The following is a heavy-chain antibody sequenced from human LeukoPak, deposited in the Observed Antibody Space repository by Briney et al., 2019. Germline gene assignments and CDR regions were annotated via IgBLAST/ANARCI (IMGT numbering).Heavy chain of an antibody. V-gene: IGHV4-34*01. CDR2: INHSGST. J-gene: IGHJ5*02. CDR1: GGSFSGYY. Sequence: SETLSLTCAVYGGSFSGYYWSWIRQPPGKGLEWIGEINHSGSTNYNPSLKSRVTISVDTSKNQFSLNLRSVTAADTAIYYCARQANWFDPWGQGNLVTVSS. CDR3: ARQANWFDP.